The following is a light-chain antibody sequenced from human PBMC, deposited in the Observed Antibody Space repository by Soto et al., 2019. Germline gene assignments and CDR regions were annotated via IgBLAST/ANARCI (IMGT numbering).Light chain of an antibody. J-gene: IGLJ1*01. Sequence: QSALTQPASVSGSPGQSITISCTGTSSDVGGYNYVSWYQQHPGKAPKLMIYEVSNRPSGVSNRFSGSKSGNTASLTISGLQADDEADYYCSSYTSSSTSNYVFGTGTKLTVL. V-gene: IGLV2-14*01. CDR1: SSDVGGYNY. CDR2: EVS. CDR3: SSYTSSSTSNYV.